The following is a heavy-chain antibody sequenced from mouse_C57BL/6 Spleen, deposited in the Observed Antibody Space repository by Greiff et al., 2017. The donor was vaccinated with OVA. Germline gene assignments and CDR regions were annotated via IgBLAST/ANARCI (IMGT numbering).Heavy chain of an antibody. D-gene: IGHD3-1*01. Sequence: VQLQESGPGLVKPSQSLSLTCSVTGYSITSGYYWNLIRQFPGNKLEWMGYISYDGSNNYNPSLKNRISITRDTSKNQFFLKLNSVTTEDTATYYCARGGSWGQGTLVTVSA. CDR1: GYSITSGYY. CDR3: ARGGS. J-gene: IGHJ3*01. V-gene: IGHV3-6*01. CDR2: ISYDGSN.